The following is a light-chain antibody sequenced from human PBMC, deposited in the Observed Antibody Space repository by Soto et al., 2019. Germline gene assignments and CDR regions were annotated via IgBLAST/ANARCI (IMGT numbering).Light chain of an antibody. J-gene: IGKJ1*01. V-gene: IGKV1-39*01. CDR1: QSISPY. CDR2: SAS. Sequence: DIQMTQSPSSLSASLGDRVTITFRASQSISPYLNWYQQKPGKAPNLLIYSASILESGVPSRFSGSGSGTDFTLTISSLQPEDFATYFCQQSYSRPRTFGQGTKVDIK. CDR3: QQSYSRPRT.